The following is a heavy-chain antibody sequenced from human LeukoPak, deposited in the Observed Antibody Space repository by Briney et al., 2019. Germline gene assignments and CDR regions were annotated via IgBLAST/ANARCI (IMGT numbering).Heavy chain of an antibody. CDR1: GXXXXXXX. J-gene: IGHJ4*02. V-gene: IGHV3-74*01. Sequence: GGSLSLSCAAXGXXXXXXXXXXXXXAXGXXXXXVXXVNXXGXTTXYADSVKGRFTISRDNAENTLYMRMNSLRPEDTAVXYCARGYYSSSRFDSWGQGTLVTVSS. D-gene: IGHD6-13*01. CDR2: VNXXGXTT. CDR3: ARGYYSSSRFDS.